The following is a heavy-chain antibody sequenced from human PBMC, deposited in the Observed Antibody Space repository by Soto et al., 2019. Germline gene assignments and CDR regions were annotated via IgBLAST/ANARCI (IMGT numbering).Heavy chain of an antibody. D-gene: IGHD5-12*01. V-gene: IGHV3-23*01. CDR3: AKDRGDYGGYPPYFDY. J-gene: IGHJ4*02. CDR2: ISGSGGST. Sequence: GGSLRLPCAASGFTFSSYAMSWVRQAPGKGLEWVSAISGSGGSTYYADSVKGRFTISRDNSKNTLYLQMNSLRAEDTAVYYCAKDRGDYGGYPPYFDYWGQGTLVTVSS. CDR1: GFTFSSYA.